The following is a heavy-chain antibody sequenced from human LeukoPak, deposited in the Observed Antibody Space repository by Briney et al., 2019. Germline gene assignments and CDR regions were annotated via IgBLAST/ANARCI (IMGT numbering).Heavy chain of an antibody. CDR1: GGTFSSYA. D-gene: IGHD6-13*01. V-gene: IGHV1-69*05. J-gene: IGHJ5*02. CDR3: AREVLHSSSCWFDP. Sequence: VASVKVSCKASGGTFSSYAISWVRQAPGQGLEWMGGIIPIFGTANYAQKFQGRVTITTDESTSTAYMELSSLRSEDTAVYYCAREVLHSSSCWFDPWGQGTLVTVSS. CDR2: IIPIFGTA.